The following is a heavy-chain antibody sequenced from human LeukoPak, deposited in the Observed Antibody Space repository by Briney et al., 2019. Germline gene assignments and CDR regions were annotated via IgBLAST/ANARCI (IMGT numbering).Heavy chain of an antibody. V-gene: IGHV3-23*01. Sequence: GGSLRLSCAASGFTFSTYAMSWVRQAPGKGLEWVSAISSSGDTYYAGSVKGRFTISRDNSKNTLYLQMNSLRGEDTAVYFCAKDAVGATAYYFDYWGQGTMVTVSS. J-gene: IGHJ4*02. CDR2: ISSSGDT. CDR1: GFTFSTYA. D-gene: IGHD1-26*01. CDR3: AKDAVGATAYYFDY.